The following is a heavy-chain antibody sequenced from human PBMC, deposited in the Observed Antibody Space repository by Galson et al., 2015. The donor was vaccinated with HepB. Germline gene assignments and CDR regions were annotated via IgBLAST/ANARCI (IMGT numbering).Heavy chain of an antibody. CDR3: ARGGPLATRAFDI. D-gene: IGHD5-24*01. J-gene: IGHJ3*02. CDR1: GFTFSRYS. Sequence: SLRLSCAASGFTFSRYSMNWVRQAPGKGLEWVSSISSSSSYIYYADSVKGRFTISRDNAKNSLYLQMNSLRAEDTAVYYCARGGPLATRAFDIWGQGTMVTVSS. CDR2: ISSSSSYI. V-gene: IGHV3-21*01.